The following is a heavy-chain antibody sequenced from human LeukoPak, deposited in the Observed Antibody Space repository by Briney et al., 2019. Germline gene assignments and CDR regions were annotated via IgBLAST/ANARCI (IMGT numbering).Heavy chain of an antibody. D-gene: IGHD3-22*01. J-gene: IGHJ4*02. V-gene: IGHV3-9*01. CDR2: ISWNSGSI. CDR3: AKVSAEYYYDSSGYFFDY. Sequence: GRSLRLSCAASGFTFDDYAMHWVRQAPGKGLDWVSGISWNSGSIGYADSVKGRFTISRDNAKNSLYLQMNSLRAEDTALYYCAKVSAEYYYDSSGYFFDYWGQGTLVTVSS. CDR1: GFTFDDYA.